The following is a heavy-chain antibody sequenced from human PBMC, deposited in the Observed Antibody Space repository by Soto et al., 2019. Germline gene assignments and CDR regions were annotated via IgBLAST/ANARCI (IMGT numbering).Heavy chain of an antibody. D-gene: IGHD3-22*01. CDR3: ATEGGTDTTMIIDY. CDR2: VHPGDSET. CDR1: GYSFTTYW. Sequence: GESLKISCRVSGYSFTTYWIGWVRQMSGKGLEWVGIVHPGDSETRYSSSFQGRVTISADRSINTAYLQWSSLQASDTAMYYCATEGGTDTTMIIDYWGQGTRVTVSS. V-gene: IGHV5-51*01. J-gene: IGHJ4*02.